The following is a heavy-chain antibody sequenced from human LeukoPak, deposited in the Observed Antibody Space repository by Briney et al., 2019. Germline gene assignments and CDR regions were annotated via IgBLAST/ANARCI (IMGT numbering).Heavy chain of an antibody. Sequence: PGGSLRLSCAASGFTFDDYAMHWVRQAAGKGLEWVSLITWDGDSTYYADSVKGRFTISRDNSKNTLYLQMNSLRAEDTAVYYCAKGIAGFDYWGQGTLVTVSS. J-gene: IGHJ4*02. CDR3: AKGIAGFDY. V-gene: IGHV3-43D*03. D-gene: IGHD2-21*01. CDR2: ITWDGDST. CDR1: GFTFDDYA.